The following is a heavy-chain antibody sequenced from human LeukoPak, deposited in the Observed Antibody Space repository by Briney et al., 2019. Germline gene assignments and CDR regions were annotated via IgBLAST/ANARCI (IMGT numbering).Heavy chain of an antibody. D-gene: IGHD3-10*01. CDR2: IYYSGST. CDR3: ARVYGSGSYYFYY. J-gene: IGHJ4*02. Sequence: GSLRLSCAASGFTFSSYAMSWVRQPPGKGLEWIGSIYYSGSTYYNPSLKSRVTISVDTSKIQFSLRLSSVTAADTAVYYCARVYGSGSYYFYYWGQGTLVTVSS. V-gene: IGHV4-39*01. CDR1: GFTFSSYA.